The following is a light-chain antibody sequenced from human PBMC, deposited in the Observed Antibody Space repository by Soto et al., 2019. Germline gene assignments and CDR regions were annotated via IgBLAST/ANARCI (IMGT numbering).Light chain of an antibody. CDR3: QQYKSYPLT. CDR1: QSISMW. V-gene: IGKV1-5*03. CDR2: KAS. Sequence: DIQMTQSPSTLSASVGDRVTITCRASQSISMWLAWYQQKPGKAPNLLIYKASSFESGVPSRFSGSGSGTEFTLTMSSLQPDDFATYYCQQYKSYPLTFGGGTKVEIK. J-gene: IGKJ4*01.